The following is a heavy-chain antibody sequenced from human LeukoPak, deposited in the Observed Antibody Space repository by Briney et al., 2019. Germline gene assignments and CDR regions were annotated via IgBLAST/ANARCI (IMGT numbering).Heavy chain of an antibody. CDR3: ARAIAAAGNY. D-gene: IGHD6-13*01. CDR2: ISSSSGHI. Sequence: GGSLRLSCAGSVFTFSTFSMNWVRQAPGKGLEWVASISSSSGHIYYADSVRGRFTISRDNAKNSTYLQMNSLRAEDTAIYYCARAIAAAGNYWGQGTLVTDSS. J-gene: IGHJ4*02. CDR1: VFTFSTFS. V-gene: IGHV3-21*01.